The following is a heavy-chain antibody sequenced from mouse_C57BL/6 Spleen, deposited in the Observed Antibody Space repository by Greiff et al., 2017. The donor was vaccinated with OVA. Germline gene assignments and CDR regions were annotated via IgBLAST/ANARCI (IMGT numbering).Heavy chain of an antibody. D-gene: IGHD1-1*01. CDR2: ISYDGSN. V-gene: IGHV3-6*01. CDR1: GYSITSGYY. Sequence: EVQLQQSGPGLVKPSQSLSLTCSVTGYSITSGYYWNWIRQFPGNKLEWMGYISYDGSNNYNPSLKNRISITRDTSKNQFFLKLNSVTTEDTATYYCARDEGIYYYGSSPSYAMDYWGQGTSVTVSS. CDR3: ARDEGIYYYGSSPSYAMDY. J-gene: IGHJ4*01.